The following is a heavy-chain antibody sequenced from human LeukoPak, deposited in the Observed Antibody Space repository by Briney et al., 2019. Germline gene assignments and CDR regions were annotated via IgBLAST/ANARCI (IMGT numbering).Heavy chain of an antibody. CDR2: TYPGDSAT. Sequence: GESLKISCKASGYSFTNYWIGWVRQMPGKGLEWMGITYPGDSATRYSPSFQGQVTISADKSISTAYLQWSSLKASDTAMYYCARPLLERKGGDYYFDYWGQGTLVTVSS. CDR3: ARPLLERKGGDYYFDY. CDR1: GYSFTNYW. J-gene: IGHJ4*02. D-gene: IGHD1-1*01. V-gene: IGHV5-51*01.